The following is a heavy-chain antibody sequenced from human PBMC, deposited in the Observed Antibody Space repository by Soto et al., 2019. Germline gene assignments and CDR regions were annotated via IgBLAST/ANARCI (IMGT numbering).Heavy chain of an antibody. CDR3: ARQPRDSTIFGVVPYYYGMDV. CDR1: GYSFTSYW. J-gene: IGHJ6*02. V-gene: IGHV5-10-1*01. CDR2: IDPSDSYT. Sequence: GESLKISCNGSGYSFTSYWISWVRQMPWKGLEWMGRIDPSDSYTNYSPSFQGHVTISADKSISTAYLQWSSLKASDTAMYYCARQPRDSTIFGVVPYYYGMDVWGQGTTVTVSS. D-gene: IGHD3-3*01.